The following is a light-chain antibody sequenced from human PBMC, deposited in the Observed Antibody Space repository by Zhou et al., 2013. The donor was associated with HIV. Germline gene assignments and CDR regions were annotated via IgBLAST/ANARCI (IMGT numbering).Light chain of an antibody. V-gene: IGKV1-39*01. J-gene: IGKJ2*04. Sequence: DIQMTQSPSSLSASVGDRVTITCRTSQSITNSLNWYQQRPGKAPQLLIYASSTLESGVPSRFSGSGSGTDFTLTISSLQPEDFATYYCQQSYSSPRSSFGQGTMLEIQ. CDR3: QQSYSSPRSS. CDR2: ASS. CDR1: QSITNS.